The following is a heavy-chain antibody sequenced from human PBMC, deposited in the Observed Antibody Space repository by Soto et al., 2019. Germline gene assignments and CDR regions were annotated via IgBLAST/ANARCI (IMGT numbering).Heavy chain of an antibody. J-gene: IGHJ6*02. V-gene: IGHV3-30-3*01. Sequence: QVQLVESGGGVVQPGRSLRLSCAASGFTFSSYAMHWVRQAPGKGLEWVAVISYDGSNKYYADSVKGRFTISRDNSKNTLYRQMNSLRAEDTAVYYCARAQYYYYYGMDVWGQGTTVTVSS. CDR3: ARAQYYYYYGMDV. CDR2: ISYDGSNK. CDR1: GFTFSSYA.